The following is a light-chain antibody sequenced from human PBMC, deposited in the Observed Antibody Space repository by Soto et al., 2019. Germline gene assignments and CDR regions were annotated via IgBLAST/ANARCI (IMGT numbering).Light chain of an antibody. Sequence: SYELTQPPSVSVAPGQTARITCGGNNIGSKSVHWYQQKPGQAPVLVVYDYSDRPSGIPERFSGSNSGNTATLTISRVEAGDAADYYCQVWDSSSDLVFGGGTQLTVL. CDR1: NIGSKS. V-gene: IGLV3-21*02. J-gene: IGLJ2*01. CDR2: DYS. CDR3: QVWDSSSDLV.